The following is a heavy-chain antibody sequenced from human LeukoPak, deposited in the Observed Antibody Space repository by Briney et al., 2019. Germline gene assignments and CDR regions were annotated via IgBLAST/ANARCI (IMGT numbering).Heavy chain of an antibody. CDR2: IWYDGSNK. D-gene: IGHD3-10*01. V-gene: IGHV3-33*01. CDR1: GFTFSSYG. CDR3: ARAGITMVRGVAYEAFDI. J-gene: IGHJ3*02. Sequence: PGGSLRLSCAASGFTFSSYGMHWVRQAPGKGLEWVAVIWYDGSNKYYADSVKGRFTISRDNSKNTLYLQMNSLRAEDTAVYYYARAGITMVRGVAYEAFDIWGQGTMVTVSS.